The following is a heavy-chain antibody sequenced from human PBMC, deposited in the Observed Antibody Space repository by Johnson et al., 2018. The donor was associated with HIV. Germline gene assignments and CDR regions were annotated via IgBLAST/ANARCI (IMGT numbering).Heavy chain of an antibody. Sequence: QVQLVESGGGLVQPGGSLRLSCAASGLTFSIYGMHWVRQAPGKGLEWVAALSYDGSNKYYADSVKVRFTTSSDNSKNKLYLQMNSLRAEDTAVYYCAKDERAGQWLVLAFDIWGQGTMVTVSS. CDR1: GLTFSIYG. J-gene: IGHJ3*02. CDR3: AKDERAGQWLVLAFDI. D-gene: IGHD6-19*01. V-gene: IGHV3-30*19. CDR2: LSYDGSNK.